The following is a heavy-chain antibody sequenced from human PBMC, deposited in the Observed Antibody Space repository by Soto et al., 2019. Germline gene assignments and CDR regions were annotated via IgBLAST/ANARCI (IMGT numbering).Heavy chain of an antibody. Sequence: SETRSLTCAVSGYSITSDYYWGWIRQPPGKGLEWIGSIYSGSTYYNPSLKSRVTISVDTSKNQFSLRLTSVTAADTAMYYCAKKGYYPSGKINLFDSWGQGTLVTVSS. CDR1: GYSITSDYY. D-gene: IGHD3-10*01. CDR3: AKKGYYPSGKINLFDS. V-gene: IGHV4-38-2*01. CDR2: IYSGST. J-gene: IGHJ4*02.